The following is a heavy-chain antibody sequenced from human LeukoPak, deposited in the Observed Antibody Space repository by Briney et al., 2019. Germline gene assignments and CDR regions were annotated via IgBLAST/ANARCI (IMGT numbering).Heavy chain of an antibody. CDR1: GFTFSSYW. V-gene: IGHV3-7*01. J-gene: IGHJ4*02. Sequence: GGSLRLSCAASGFTFSSYWMSWVRQAPGKGLEWVANIKQDGSEKYYVDSVKGRFTISRDNAKNSLYLQMNSLRAEDTAVYYCARDKDCSSTSCYPDYWGQGTLVTVSS. CDR3: ARDKDCSSTSCYPDY. D-gene: IGHD2-2*01. CDR2: IKQDGSEK.